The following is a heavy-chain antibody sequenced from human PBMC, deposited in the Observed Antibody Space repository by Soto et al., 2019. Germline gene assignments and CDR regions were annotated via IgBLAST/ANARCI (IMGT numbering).Heavy chain of an antibody. CDR1: GGSITGGSISSTTYY. Sequence: PSETLSLTCTVSGGSITGGSISSTTYYWGWMRQPPGKGLEWIASFFIGGNTCYSPSLKSRVTTSVDTSKNQFSLKLSSVTAADTAVYYCAREWNFGPGMDVWGQGTTVT. CDR3: AREWNFGPGMDV. CDR2: FFIGGNT. V-gene: IGHV4-39*07. D-gene: IGHD3-16*01. J-gene: IGHJ6*02.